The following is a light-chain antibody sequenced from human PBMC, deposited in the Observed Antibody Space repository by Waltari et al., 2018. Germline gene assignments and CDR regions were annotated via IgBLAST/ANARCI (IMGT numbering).Light chain of an antibody. J-gene: IGLJ1*01. CDR1: HSNLGSNY. Sequence: QSVLTQPPSASETPGQRVTISCSGSHSNLGSNYLYWYQQLPGSAPKLLIYRNNLRPSGVPDRFSASKYGTLACLVISGLRSEDEGVYYWASWDESHYVFGGGTTVTVL. CDR3: ASWDESHYV. V-gene: IGLV1-47*01. CDR2: RNN.